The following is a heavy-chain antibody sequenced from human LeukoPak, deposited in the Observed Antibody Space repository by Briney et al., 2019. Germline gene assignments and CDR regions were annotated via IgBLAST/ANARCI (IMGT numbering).Heavy chain of an antibody. Sequence: GSLRLSCSVSGFTFSTYCIDWVRQAPGKGLEYVSAISSNGDNTYYADSVKGRFTISRDNSKNTLYLQMSSLRADDTAVYYCVRGTGYWGQGTLVTVSS. CDR1: GFTFSTYC. J-gene: IGHJ4*02. V-gene: IGHV3-64D*06. CDR3: VRGTGY. CDR2: ISSNGDNT.